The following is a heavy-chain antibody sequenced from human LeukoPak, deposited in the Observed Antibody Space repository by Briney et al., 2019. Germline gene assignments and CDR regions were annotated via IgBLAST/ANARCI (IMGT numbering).Heavy chain of an antibody. Sequence: GGSLRLSCAASGFTFSSYAMSWVRQAPGKGLEWVSAISGSGGSTYYADSVKGRFTISRDNSKNTLYLQMSSLRAEDTAVYYCAKDQGRGQQLAHDYWGQGTLVTVSS. CDR3: AKDQGRGQQLAHDY. CDR1: GFTFSSYA. V-gene: IGHV3-23*01. CDR2: ISGSGGST. D-gene: IGHD6-13*01. J-gene: IGHJ4*02.